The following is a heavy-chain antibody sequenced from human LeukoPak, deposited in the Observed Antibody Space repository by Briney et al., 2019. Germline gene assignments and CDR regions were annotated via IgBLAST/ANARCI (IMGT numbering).Heavy chain of an antibody. CDR2: IIPIFGTA. V-gene: IGHV1-69*05. J-gene: IGHJ5*02. CDR3: ARGRDSPFDP. CDR1: GGTFSSYA. Sequence: SVKVSCKASGGTFSSYAISWVRQAPGQGLEWMGGIIPIFGTANYAQKFQGRVTITTDESTSTAYMELSSLRSEDTAVYCCARGRDSPFDPWGQGTLVTVSS. D-gene: IGHD2-21*02.